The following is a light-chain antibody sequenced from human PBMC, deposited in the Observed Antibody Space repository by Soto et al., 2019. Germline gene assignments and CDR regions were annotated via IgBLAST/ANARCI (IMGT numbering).Light chain of an antibody. CDR1: QSVSSH. CDR3: QHDNNWPSWT. Sequence: EIVMTQSPATLSVSPGERATLSCRASQSVSSHLAWYHQKPGQAPRLPIYGPSTRATGIPASFSGSGSGTEFTLTISSLQSEDLAVYYCQHDNNWPSWTFGQGTKVEIK. CDR2: GPS. J-gene: IGKJ1*01. V-gene: IGKV3-15*01.